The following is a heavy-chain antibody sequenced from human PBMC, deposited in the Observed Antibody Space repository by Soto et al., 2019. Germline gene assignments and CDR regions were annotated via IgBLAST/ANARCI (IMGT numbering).Heavy chain of an antibody. CDR2: ISSNGGTT. V-gene: IGHV3-64*01. Sequence: EVQLAESGGGMVQPGGSLRLSCVASGFTFSSYDMHWVRQAPGKGLEYVSSISSNGGTTYYGNSVKGRFTISRDNSKNTLYLQMGSLRAEDMAVYYCVRRVSGSYGYWGQGTMVTVSS. CDR1: GFTFSSYD. D-gene: IGHD1-26*01. J-gene: IGHJ4*02. CDR3: VRRVSGSYGY.